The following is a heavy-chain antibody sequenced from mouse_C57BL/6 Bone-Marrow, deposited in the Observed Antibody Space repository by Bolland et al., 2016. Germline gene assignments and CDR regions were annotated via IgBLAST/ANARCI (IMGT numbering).Heavy chain of an antibody. Sequence: NDYTTEYSASVKGRFIVSRDTSQSILYLQMNALRAEDTAIYYCARDAGTGGYLDYWGQGTT. J-gene: IGHJ2*01. D-gene: IGHD2-14*01. CDR2: NDYTT. CDR3: ARDAGTGGYLDY. V-gene: IGHV7-1*01.